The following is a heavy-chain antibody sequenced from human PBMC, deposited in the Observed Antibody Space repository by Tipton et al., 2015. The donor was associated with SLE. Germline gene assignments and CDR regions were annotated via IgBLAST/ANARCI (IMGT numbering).Heavy chain of an antibody. CDR2: IGTSDNT. CDR3: ARGELY. V-gene: IGHV3-69-1*01. CDR1: GFTFGTYS. D-gene: IGHD1-7*01. Sequence: SLRLSCAASGFTFGTYSLSWVRQAPGKGLEWVSTIGTSDNTYYADSVRGRFTISRDNAKNSLYLQMNSLRAEDTAVYYCARGELYWGQGTLVTVSS. J-gene: IGHJ4*02.